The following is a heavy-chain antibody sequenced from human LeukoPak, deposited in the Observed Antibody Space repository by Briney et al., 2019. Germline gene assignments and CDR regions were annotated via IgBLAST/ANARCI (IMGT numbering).Heavy chain of an antibody. J-gene: IGHJ6*03. CDR3: AKDPWSTTSMYSYYMDV. CDR2: IFYDGSNK. Sequence: GGSLRLSCAASGFSFNTFGMHWLRQAPGKGLEWVAVIFYDGSNKYYADSVKGRFTISRDNSENMLYLQMNSLTAEDTALYYCAKDPWSTTSMYSYYMDVWGKGTTVTVSS. D-gene: IGHD6-6*01. V-gene: IGHV3-33*06. CDR1: GFSFNTFG.